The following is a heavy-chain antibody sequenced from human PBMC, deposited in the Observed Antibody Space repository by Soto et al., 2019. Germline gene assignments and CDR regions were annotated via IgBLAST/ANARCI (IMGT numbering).Heavy chain of an antibody. Sequence: GGSLRLSCAASGFTFDDYTMHWVRQAPGKGLEWVSLISWDGGSTYYAGSVKSRFTISRDNSKNPLYLQMNSLRTEDTALYYCAKDVVDRDYYYGMDVWGQGTTVTVSS. CDR1: GFTFDDYT. J-gene: IGHJ6*02. CDR3: AKDVVDRDYYYGMDV. V-gene: IGHV3-43*01. CDR2: ISWDGGST. D-gene: IGHD2-15*01.